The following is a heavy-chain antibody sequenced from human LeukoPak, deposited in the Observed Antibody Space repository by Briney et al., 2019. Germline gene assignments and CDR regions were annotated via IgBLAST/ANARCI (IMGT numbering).Heavy chain of an antibody. V-gene: IGHV3-21*01. Sequence: PGGSLRLSCAASGFTFSSYWMSWVRQAPGKGLEWVSSISSSSSYIYYADSVKGRFTISRDNAKNSLYLQMSSLRAEDTAVYYCATRSSIAARRGVYWGQGTLVTVSS. CDR2: ISSSSSYI. CDR1: GFTFSSYW. CDR3: ATRSSIAARRGVY. D-gene: IGHD6-6*01. J-gene: IGHJ4*02.